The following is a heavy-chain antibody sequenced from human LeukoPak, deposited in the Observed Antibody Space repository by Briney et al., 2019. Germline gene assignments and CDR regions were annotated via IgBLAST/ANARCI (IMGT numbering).Heavy chain of an antibody. CDR3: ARGVPEYSGYDSPQGFDY. Sequence: GGSLRLSCAASGLTFDDYAMHWVRQAPGKGLEWVSRINSDGSSTSYADSVKGRFTISRDNAKDTLYLQMNSLRAEDTAVYYCARGVPEYSGYDSPQGFDYWGQGTLVTVSS. CDR2: INSDGSST. CDR1: GLTFDDYA. V-gene: IGHV3-74*01. D-gene: IGHD5-12*01. J-gene: IGHJ4*02.